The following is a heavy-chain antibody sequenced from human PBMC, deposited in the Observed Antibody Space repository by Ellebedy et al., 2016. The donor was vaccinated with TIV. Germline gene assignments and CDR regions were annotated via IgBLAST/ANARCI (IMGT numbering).Heavy chain of an antibody. Sequence: MPSETLSLTCAVSGGSISSSNWWKWVRHSPGKGLEWIGEINPSAGTNYNPSLKSRVTILVDKSKNQSSLRLNSMTAADTAVYYCARVGTVIRYFESWGQGTLVTVSS. V-gene: IGHV4-4*02. D-gene: IGHD2-21*01. CDR1: GGSISSSNW. CDR3: ARVGTVIRYFES. CDR2: INPSAGT. J-gene: IGHJ4*02.